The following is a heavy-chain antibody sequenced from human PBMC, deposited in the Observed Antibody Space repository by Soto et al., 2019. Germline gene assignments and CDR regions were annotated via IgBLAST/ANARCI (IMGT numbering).Heavy chain of an antibody. CDR2: IIPIFGTA. CDR3: ARDPRDSIGYYSLTFGY. J-gene: IGHJ4*02. Sequence: ASVKVSCKASGGTFSSYAISWVRQAPGQGLEWMGGIIPIFGTANYAQKFQGRVTITADESTSTAYMELSSLRSEDTAVYYCARDPRDSIGYYSLTFGYWGQGTLVTVSS. D-gene: IGHD3-22*01. V-gene: IGHV1-69*13. CDR1: GGTFSSYA.